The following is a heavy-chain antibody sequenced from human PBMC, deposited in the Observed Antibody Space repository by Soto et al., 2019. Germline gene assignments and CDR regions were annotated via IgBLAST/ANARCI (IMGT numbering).Heavy chain of an antibody. CDR1: GFTFSSYW. CDR3: ARSPPGITMVRCRRYYYGMDV. Sequence: EVQLVESGGGLVQPGGSLRLSCAASGFTFSSYWMHWVRQAPGKGLVWVSRINSDGSSTSYADSVKGRFTISRDNAKNTLYLQMNSLRAEDTAVYYCARSPPGITMVRCRRYYYGMDVWGQGTTVTVSS. CDR2: INSDGSST. J-gene: IGHJ6*02. D-gene: IGHD3-10*01. V-gene: IGHV3-74*01.